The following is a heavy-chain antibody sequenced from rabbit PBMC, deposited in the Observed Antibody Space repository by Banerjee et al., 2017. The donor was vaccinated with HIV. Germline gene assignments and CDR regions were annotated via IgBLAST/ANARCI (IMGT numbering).Heavy chain of an antibody. Sequence: QSLEESGGDLVKPGASLTLTCTASGFSLNIYEMCWVRQAPGKGLEWIACINTSSGNTVYATWAKGRFTISKTSWTTVTLQMTSLTAADTATYFCARDLAGVIGWNFNLWGPGT. V-gene: IGHV1S40*01. CDR3: ARDLAGVIGWNFNL. CDR2: INTSSGNT. J-gene: IGHJ4*01. D-gene: IGHD4-1*01. CDR1: GFSLNIYE.